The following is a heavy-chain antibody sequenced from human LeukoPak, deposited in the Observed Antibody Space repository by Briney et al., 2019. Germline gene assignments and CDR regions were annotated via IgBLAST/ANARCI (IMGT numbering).Heavy chain of an antibody. Sequence: GGSLRLSCVASGLTFSSQWMTWVRQAPGKGLEWLANIGGDGRRKFYEDSVEGRFTISRDNAESSLYLQMNNLTAEDTAVYYCAKDQGGSSYSFDYWGRGTLVTVSS. CDR3: AKDQGGSSYSFDY. CDR2: IGGDGRRK. J-gene: IGHJ4*02. CDR1: GLTFSSQW. V-gene: IGHV3-7*03. D-gene: IGHD5-18*01.